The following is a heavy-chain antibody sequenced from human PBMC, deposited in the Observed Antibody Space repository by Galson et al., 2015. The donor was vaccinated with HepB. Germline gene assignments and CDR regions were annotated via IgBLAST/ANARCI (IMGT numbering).Heavy chain of an antibody. CDR2: VSSDESNK. Sequence: SLRLSCAASGFTFSAYAMHWVRQAPGKGLEWVALVSSDESNKYYADSVRGRFTISRDNYRNTVYLQRNSLRAEETAVYYCASTFYFDHWGQGTLVTGSS. CDR3: ASTFYFDH. V-gene: IGHV3-30*04. J-gene: IGHJ4*02. CDR1: GFTFSAYA.